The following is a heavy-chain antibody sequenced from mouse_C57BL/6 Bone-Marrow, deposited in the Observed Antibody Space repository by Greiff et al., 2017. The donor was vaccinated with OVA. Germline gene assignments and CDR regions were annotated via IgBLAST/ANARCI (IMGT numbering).Heavy chain of an antibody. J-gene: IGHJ4*01. CDR1: GYTFTSYW. CDR2: IDPSDSYT. Sequence: VQLQQPGAELVRPGTSVKLSCKASGYTFTSYWMHWVKQRPGQGLEWIGVIDPSDSYTNYNQKFKGKATLTVDTSSSTAYMQLSSLTSEDSAVYYCATPIDDGPYAMDYWGQGTSVTVSS. CDR3: ATPIDDGPYAMDY. D-gene: IGHD2-3*01. V-gene: IGHV1-59*01.